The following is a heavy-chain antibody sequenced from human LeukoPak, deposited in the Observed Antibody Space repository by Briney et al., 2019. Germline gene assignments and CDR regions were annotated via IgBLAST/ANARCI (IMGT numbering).Heavy chain of an antibody. CDR1: GFIFSSQA. Sequence: GGSLRLSCAASGFIFSSQAMRWVRQAPGKGPEWVSAITGLGYSTYYADSVKGRFTISRDNSKNTLYLQMNSLRAEDAAVYYCAKPTLGNSSSWGFDYWGQGTLVSVSS. D-gene: IGHD6-6*01. CDR3: AKPTLGNSSSWGFDY. J-gene: IGHJ4*02. CDR2: ITGLGYST. V-gene: IGHV3-23*01.